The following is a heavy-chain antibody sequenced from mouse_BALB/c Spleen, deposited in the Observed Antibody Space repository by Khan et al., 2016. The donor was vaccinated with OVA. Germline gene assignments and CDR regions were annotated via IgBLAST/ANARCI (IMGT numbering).Heavy chain of an antibody. J-gene: IGHJ4*01. CDR2: ISTYTGEP. CDR3: TRQPHVTNVLVY. D-gene: IGHD2-12*01. Sequence: LVESGPELKKPGETVKISCKASGYTFTNYGMNWVKQAPGKALKWMGWISTYTGEPTYADDFKGRFAFSLETSASTAYLQINNLKNEDTATYVSTRQPHVTNVLVYWGQGTSVTVSS. V-gene: IGHV9-3-1*01. CDR1: GYTFTNYG.